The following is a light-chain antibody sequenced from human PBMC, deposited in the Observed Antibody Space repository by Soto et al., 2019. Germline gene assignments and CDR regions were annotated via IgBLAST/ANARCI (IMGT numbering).Light chain of an antibody. V-gene: IGKV2D-29*01. J-gene: IGKJ4*01. CDR2: EVS. CDR1: QTLLHSNGRSY. CDR3: LQSLQFPLT. Sequence: EIVMTQTPLSLSVTPGQSASISCRSSQTLLHSNGRSYLYWYLQKAGQAPQPLIYEVSKRFSGVPDRFSGSGSGTDFTLKISRVEAEDVGVYYCLQSLQFPLTFGGGTKVESK.